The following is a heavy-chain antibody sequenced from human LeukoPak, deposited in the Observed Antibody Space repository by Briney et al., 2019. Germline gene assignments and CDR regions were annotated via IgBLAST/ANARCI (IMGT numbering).Heavy chain of an antibody. Sequence: PGGSLRLSCVASGFTFSSYWMSWVRQAPGKGLEWVANIKQDGSEKYYVDSVKGRFTISRDNAKNSLYQQMNSLRAEDTAVYYCARKGCSSISCLYYYYMDVWGKGTTVTVSS. CDR2: IKQDGSEK. J-gene: IGHJ6*03. CDR3: ARKGCSSISCLYYYYMDV. CDR1: GFTFSSYW. D-gene: IGHD2-2*01. V-gene: IGHV3-7*01.